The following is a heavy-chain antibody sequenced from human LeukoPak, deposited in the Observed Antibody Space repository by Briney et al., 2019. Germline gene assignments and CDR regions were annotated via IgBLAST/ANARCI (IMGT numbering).Heavy chain of an antibody. V-gene: IGHV1-18*01. J-gene: IGHJ6*03. Sequence: GASVKVSCKASTYISSDFGISWVRLAPGGGLGWMGGVSGDNGQTNYGHKFYGRVTMTMETSTNTASTELRGLRSDDTAIYYCARVYLYTTGWSAAYYYFMDVWGKGTTVIVYS. CDR2: VSGDNGQT. D-gene: IGHD3-16*02. CDR3: ARVYLYTTGWSAAYYYFMDV. CDR1: TYISSDFG.